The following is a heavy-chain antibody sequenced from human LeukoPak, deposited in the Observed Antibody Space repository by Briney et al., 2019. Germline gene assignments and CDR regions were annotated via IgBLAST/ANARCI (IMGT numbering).Heavy chain of an antibody. CDR1: GFTFSGYC. J-gene: IGHJ4*02. V-gene: IGHV3-23*01. Sequence: GGSLRLSCAASGFTFSGYCISWVRQAPGKGLEWVSAISGSGGSTYYADSVKGRFTISRDNSKNTLYLQMNSLRAEDTAVYYCAKDAARQWLVRGVFDYWGQGTLVTVSS. D-gene: IGHD6-19*01. CDR2: ISGSGGST. CDR3: AKDAARQWLVRGVFDY.